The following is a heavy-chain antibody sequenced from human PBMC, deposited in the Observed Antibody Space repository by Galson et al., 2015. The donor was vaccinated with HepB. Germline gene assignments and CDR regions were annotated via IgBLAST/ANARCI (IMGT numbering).Heavy chain of an antibody. CDR1: GYTFTSYG. CDR2: ISAYNGNT. J-gene: IGHJ6*02. V-gene: IGHV1-18*01. Sequence: SVKVSCKASGYTFTSYGISWVRQAPGQGLEWMGWISAYNGNTNYAQKLQGRVTMTTDTSTSTAYMELRSLRSDDTAVYYCAREGDGVGIAAAGTDLYGMDVWGQGTTVTVSS. D-gene: IGHD6-13*01. CDR3: AREGDGVGIAAAGTDLYGMDV.